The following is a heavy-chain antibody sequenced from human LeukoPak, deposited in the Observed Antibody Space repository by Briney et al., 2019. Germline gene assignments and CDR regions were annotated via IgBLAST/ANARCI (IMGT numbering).Heavy chain of an antibody. Sequence: SSETLSLTCTVSGGSISSYYWSWIRQPPGKGLEWIAYIDYRGSTTYNPSLKSRVTISVDTSRNQFSLKLSSVTAADTAVYYRARSRSGYSYDHAAFDIWGQGAMVTVSS. V-gene: IGHV4-59*01. CDR2: IDYRGST. D-gene: IGHD5-18*01. CDR1: GGSISSYY. CDR3: ARSRSGYSYDHAAFDI. J-gene: IGHJ3*02.